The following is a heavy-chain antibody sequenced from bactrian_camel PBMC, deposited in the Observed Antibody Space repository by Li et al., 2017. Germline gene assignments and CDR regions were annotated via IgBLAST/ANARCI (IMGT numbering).Heavy chain of an antibody. D-gene: IGHD6*01. CDR2: IYGNGGSI. V-gene: IGHV3S1*01. CDR1: GYTYRRLC. Sequence: HVQLVESGGGSVQAGGSLRLSCTASGYTYRRLCLAWFRKEREGVASIYGNGGSIYYSESVKGRFTISQDSARNTVYLQMNNLQPEDTATYYCAEGRGSRGEHCYSLNYWGRGPRSLSP. CDR3: AEGRGSRGEHCYSLNY. J-gene: IGHJ4*01.